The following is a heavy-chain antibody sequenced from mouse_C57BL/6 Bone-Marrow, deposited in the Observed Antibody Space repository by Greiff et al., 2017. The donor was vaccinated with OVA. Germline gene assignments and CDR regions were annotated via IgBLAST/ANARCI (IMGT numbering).Heavy chain of an antibody. CDR3: AKNGGSSYLWYFDY. Sequence: VKLMESGPGLVQPSQSLSITCTVSGFSLTSYGVHWVRQSPGKGLEWLGVIWRGGSTDYNAAFMSRLSITKDNSKSQVFFKMNSLQADDTAIYYCAKNGGSSYLWYFDYWGQGTTLTVSS. CDR2: IWRGGST. V-gene: IGHV2-5*01. J-gene: IGHJ2*01. D-gene: IGHD1-1*01. CDR1: GFSLTSYG.